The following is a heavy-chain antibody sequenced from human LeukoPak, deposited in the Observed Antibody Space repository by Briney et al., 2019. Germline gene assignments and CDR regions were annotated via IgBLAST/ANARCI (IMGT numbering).Heavy chain of an antibody. CDR2: INHSGST. V-gene: IGHV4-34*01. D-gene: IGHD3-10*01. J-gene: IGHJ4*02. CDR3: ARWFGEPYYFDY. Sequence: SETLSLTCAVYGGSFSGYYRSWIRQPPGKGLEWIGEINHSGSTNYNPSLKSRVTISVDTSKNQFSLKLSSVTAADTAVYYCARWFGEPYYFDYWGQGTLVTVSS. CDR1: GGSFSGYY.